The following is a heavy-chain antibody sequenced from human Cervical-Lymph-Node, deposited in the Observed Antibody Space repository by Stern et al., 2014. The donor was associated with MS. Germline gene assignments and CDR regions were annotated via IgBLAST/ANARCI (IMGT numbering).Heavy chain of an antibody. CDR1: GFSLSTSGVG. CDR3: VHRGGGSDWNGGYLDY. V-gene: IGHV2-5*01. D-gene: IGHD1-1*01. Sequence: QVTLRESGPTLVKPTQTLTLTCTFSGFSLSTSGVGVGWIRQPPGKALEWLAVIYWNHDKPFSPSLRSRLTITKDTSKNQVVLTMTNLDPLDTATYYCVHRGGGSDWNGGYLDYWGQGILVTVSS. CDR2: IYWNHDK. J-gene: IGHJ4*02.